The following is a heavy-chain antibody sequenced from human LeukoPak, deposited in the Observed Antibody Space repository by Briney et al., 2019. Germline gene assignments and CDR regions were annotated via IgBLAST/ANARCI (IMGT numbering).Heavy chain of an antibody. CDR1: GGSISSGDYY. V-gene: IGHV4-30-4*08. CDR3: ARDWVVTTKTETYYYYYMDV. CDR2: IYYSGST. J-gene: IGHJ6*03. Sequence: SQTLSLTCTVSGGSISSGDYYWSWIRQPPGKGLEWIGYIYYSGSTYYNPSLKSRVTISVDTSKNQFSLKLSSVTAADTAVYYCARDWVVTTKTETYYYYYMDVWGKGTTVTVSS. D-gene: IGHD5-12*01.